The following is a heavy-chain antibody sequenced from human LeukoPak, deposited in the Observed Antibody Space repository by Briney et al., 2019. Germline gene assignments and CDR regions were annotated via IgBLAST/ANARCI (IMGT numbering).Heavy chain of an antibody. CDR1: GGSISGYY. J-gene: IGHJ4*02. D-gene: IGHD3-10*01. CDR2: IHYSGST. CDR3: ARYGSGSYHFDN. V-gene: IGHV4-59*01. Sequence: PSETLSLTCTVSGGSISGYYWSWIRQPPGKGLEWIGFIHYSGSTNCNPSLKSRVTISVDTSKNQFSLKLSSLTAADTAVYYCARYGSGSYHFDNWRQATLVTVSS.